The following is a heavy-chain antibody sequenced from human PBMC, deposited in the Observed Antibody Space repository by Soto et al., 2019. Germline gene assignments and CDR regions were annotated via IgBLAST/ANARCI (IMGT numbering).Heavy chain of an antibody. CDR3: AKDAVEYYFDY. CDR1: GFTFSSYG. J-gene: IGHJ4*02. CDR2: ISYDGSNK. D-gene: IGHD3-3*01. V-gene: IGHV3-30*18. Sequence: GGSLRLSCAASGFTFSSYGMHWVRQAPGKGLEWVAVISYDGSNKYYADSVKGRFTISRDNSKNTLYLQMNSLRAEDTAVYYCAKDAVEYYFDYWGQGTLVTVSS.